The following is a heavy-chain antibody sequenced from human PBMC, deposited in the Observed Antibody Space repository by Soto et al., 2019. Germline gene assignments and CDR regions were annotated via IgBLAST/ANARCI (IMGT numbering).Heavy chain of an antibody. CDR1: GYTFTSYY. CDR3: ARDSFAQPPNDYGDYTSAYYYYMDV. Sequence: QVQLVQSGAEVKKPGASVKVSCKASGYTFTSYYMHWVRQAPGQGLEWMGIINPSGGSTSYAQKLQGRVTMTRDTSTSTVYMELSSLRSEDTAVYYCARDSFAQPPNDYGDYTSAYYYYMDVWGKGTTVTVSS. V-gene: IGHV1-46*03. J-gene: IGHJ6*03. CDR2: INPSGGST. D-gene: IGHD4-17*01.